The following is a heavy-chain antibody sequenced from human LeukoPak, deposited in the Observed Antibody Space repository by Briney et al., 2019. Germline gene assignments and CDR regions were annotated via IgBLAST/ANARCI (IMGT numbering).Heavy chain of an antibody. V-gene: IGHV4-34*01. CDR2: INHSGST. D-gene: IGHD6-19*01. Sequence: SETLSLTCAVYGGSFSGYYWSWIRQPPGKGLEWIGEINHSGSTNYNPSLKSRVTISVDTSKNQFSLKLSSVTAADTAVYYCARGVAVAGTDYWGQGTLVAVSS. CDR3: ARGVAVAGTDY. CDR1: GGSFSGYY. J-gene: IGHJ4*02.